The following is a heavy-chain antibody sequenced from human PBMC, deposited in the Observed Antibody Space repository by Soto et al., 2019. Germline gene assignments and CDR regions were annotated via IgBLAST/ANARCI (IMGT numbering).Heavy chain of an antibody. CDR1: GFTFSSYD. CDR3: ARGTAAAGTRYYYGMDV. CDR2: IGTAGDP. Sequence: PGGSLRLSCAASGFTFSSYDMHWVRQATGEGLEWVSAIGTAGDPYYPGSVKGRFTISRENAKNSLYLQMNSLRAGDTAVYYCARGTAAAGTRYYYGMDVWGQGTTVTVSS. J-gene: IGHJ6*02. V-gene: IGHV3-13*05. D-gene: IGHD6-13*01.